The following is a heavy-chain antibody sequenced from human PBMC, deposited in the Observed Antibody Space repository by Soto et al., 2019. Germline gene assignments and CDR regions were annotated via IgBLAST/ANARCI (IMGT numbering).Heavy chain of an antibody. V-gene: IGHV3-23*04. D-gene: IGHD2-21*02. CDR2: ISGSGGST. Sequence: EVQLVESGGGLVKPGGSLRLSCAASGFTFSSYSMNWVRQAPGKGLEWVSAISGSGGSTYYADSVKGRFTISRDNSKNTLYLQMNSLRAEDTAVYYCASNIAYCGGDCYSNFDYWGQGTLVTVSS. CDR1: GFTFSSYS. J-gene: IGHJ4*02. CDR3: ASNIAYCGGDCYSNFDY.